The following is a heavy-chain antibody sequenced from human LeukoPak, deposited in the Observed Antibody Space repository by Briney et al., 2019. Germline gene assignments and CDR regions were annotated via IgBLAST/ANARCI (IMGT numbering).Heavy chain of an antibody. Sequence: GASVKVSCKASGYTFTSYGISWVRQAPGQGLEWMGWISAYNGNTNYAQKPQGRVTMTTDTSTSTAYMELRSLRSDDTAVYYCARDPDDSSGYFPYYYYYGMDVWGQGTTVTVSS. D-gene: IGHD3-22*01. J-gene: IGHJ6*02. CDR3: ARDPDDSSGYFPYYYYYGMDV. CDR2: ISAYNGNT. CDR1: GYTFTSYG. V-gene: IGHV1-18*01.